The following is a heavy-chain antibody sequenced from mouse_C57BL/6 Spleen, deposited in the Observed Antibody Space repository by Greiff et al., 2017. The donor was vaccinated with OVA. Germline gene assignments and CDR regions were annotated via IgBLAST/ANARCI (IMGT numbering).Heavy chain of an antibody. CDR3: ARRRNPLSGTSYAMDY. CDR1: GFSLTSYG. CDR2: IWSGGST. Sequence: VNVVESGPGLVQPSQSLSITCTVSGFSLTSYGVHWVRQSPGKGLEWLGVIWSGGSTDYNAAFISRLSISKDNSKSQVFFKMNSLQADDTAIYYCARRRNPLSGTSYAMDYWGQGTSVTVSS. D-gene: IGHD4-1*01. V-gene: IGHV2-2*01. J-gene: IGHJ4*01.